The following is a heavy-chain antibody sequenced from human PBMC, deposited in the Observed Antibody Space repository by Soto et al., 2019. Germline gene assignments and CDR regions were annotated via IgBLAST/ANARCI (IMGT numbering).Heavy chain of an antibody. CDR3: ARHEEGHRTIFGAGLFDY. V-gene: IGHV3-30-3*01. Sequence: GGSLRLSCAASGFTFSSYAMHWVRQAPGKGLEWVAVISYDGSNKYYADSVKGRFTISRDNSKNTLYLQMNSLRAEDTAVYYCARHEEGHRTIFGAGLFDYWGQGTLVTVSS. J-gene: IGHJ4*02. CDR2: ISYDGSNK. D-gene: IGHD3-3*01. CDR1: GFTFSSYA.